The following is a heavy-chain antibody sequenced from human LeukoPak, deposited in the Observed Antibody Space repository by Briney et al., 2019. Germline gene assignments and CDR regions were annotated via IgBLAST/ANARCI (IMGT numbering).Heavy chain of an antibody. CDR1: GGSISSGDYF. D-gene: IGHD3-3*01. CDR3: ARVPASGWRYFDY. Sequence: SETLSLTCTVSGGSISSGDYFWSWIRQHPGKGLEWIGYIYYSGSTYYNPSLKSRLIMLVDTSKNQFSLKLTSVTAADTAVYYCARVPASGWRYFDYWGQGTLVTVSS. CDR2: IYYSGST. V-gene: IGHV4-31*03. J-gene: IGHJ4*02.